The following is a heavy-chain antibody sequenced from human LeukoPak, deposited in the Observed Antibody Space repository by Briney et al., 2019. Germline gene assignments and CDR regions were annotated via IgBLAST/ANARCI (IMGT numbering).Heavy chain of an antibody. Sequence: GGSLRLSCAASGFTFSSYAMHWVRQAPGKGLEWVAVISYEGSNKYYADSVKGRFTISRDNSKNTLYLQMNSLRAEDTAVYYCAREGWPQFSAVAASYVGAFDIWGQGTMVTVSS. CDR2: ISYEGSNK. D-gene: IGHD6-19*01. J-gene: IGHJ3*02. CDR3: AREGWPQFSAVAASYVGAFDI. CDR1: GFTFSSYA. V-gene: IGHV3-30-3*01.